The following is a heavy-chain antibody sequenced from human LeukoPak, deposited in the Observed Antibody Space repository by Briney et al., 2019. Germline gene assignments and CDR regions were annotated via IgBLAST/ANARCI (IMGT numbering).Heavy chain of an antibody. CDR3: ARDGADIVVVVAATKVWFDP. V-gene: IGHV1-46*01. CDR1: GYTFTGYE. J-gene: IGHJ5*02. Sequence: GASVKVSCKASGYTFTGYEMHWVRQTPGQGLEWMGIINPSGGSTSYAQKFQGRVTMTRDMSTSTVYMELSSLRSGDTAVYYCARDGADIVVVVAATKVWFDPWGQGTLVTVSS. CDR2: INPSGGST. D-gene: IGHD2-15*01.